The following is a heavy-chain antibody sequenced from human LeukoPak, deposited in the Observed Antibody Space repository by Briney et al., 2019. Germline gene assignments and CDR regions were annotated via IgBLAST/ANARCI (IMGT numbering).Heavy chain of an antibody. D-gene: IGHD3-10*01. CDR3: ARVRSSGPPLD. V-gene: IGHV3-33*01. CDR1: GFTFSSYG. J-gene: IGHJ3*01. CDR2: IWYDGSNK. Sequence: PGGSLRLSCAASGFTFSSYGMHWVRQAPGKGLEWVAVIWYDGSNKYHADSVKGRFTISRDNSKNTLYLQMNSLRAEDTAVYYCARVRSSGPPLDWGQGTMVTVSS.